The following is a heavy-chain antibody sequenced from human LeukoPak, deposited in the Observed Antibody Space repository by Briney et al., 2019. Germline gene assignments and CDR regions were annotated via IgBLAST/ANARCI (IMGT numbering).Heavy chain of an antibody. CDR2: ISYDGSNK. D-gene: IGHD2-21*02. V-gene: IGHV3-30*19. CDR1: GFTFSSYG. Sequence: PGGSLRLSCAASGFTFSSYGMHWVRQAPGKGLEWVAVISYDGSNKYYADSVKGRFTISRDNSKNTLYLQMNSLRAEDTAVYYCARGTLAYCGGDCYGDYYYYGMDVWGQGTTVTVSS. J-gene: IGHJ6*02. CDR3: ARGTLAYCGGDCYGDYYYYGMDV.